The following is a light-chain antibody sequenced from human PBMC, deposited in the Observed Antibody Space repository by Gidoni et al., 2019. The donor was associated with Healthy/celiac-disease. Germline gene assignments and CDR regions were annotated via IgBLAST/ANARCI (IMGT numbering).Light chain of an antibody. J-gene: IGKJ5*01. V-gene: IGKV3-11*01. CDR3: QQRSNWIT. CDR1: TSVSSY. Sequence: DIVLTQSPATLSLSPGERATLSCRASTSVSSYLAWYQQKPGQAPRRLIYDASNRATGIPARFSGSGSGTDFTLTISSLEPQDFAGYYWQQRSNWITFGQGTRLEIK. CDR2: DAS.